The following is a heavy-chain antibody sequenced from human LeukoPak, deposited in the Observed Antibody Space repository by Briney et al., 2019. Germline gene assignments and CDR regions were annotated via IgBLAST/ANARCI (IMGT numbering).Heavy chain of an antibody. V-gene: IGHV4-61*02. CDR1: GGSISSGSYY. J-gene: IGHJ4*02. CDR2: IYTSGST. CDR3: ARVGPDY. Sequence: PSQTLSLTCTVSGGSISSGSYYWSWIRQPAGKGLEWIGRIYTSGSTYYNPSLKSRVTISVDTSKNQFSLKLSSVTAADTAVYYCARVGPDYWGQGTLVTVSS.